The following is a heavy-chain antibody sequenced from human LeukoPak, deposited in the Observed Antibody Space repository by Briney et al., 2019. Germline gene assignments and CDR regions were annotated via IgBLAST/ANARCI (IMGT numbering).Heavy chain of an antibody. CDR2: ISGSGGST. CDR1: GFAFSSYA. J-gene: IGHJ3*02. D-gene: IGHD3-3*02. CDR3: AKGIFGVPPRAFDI. Sequence: GGSLRLSCAASGFAFSSYAMSWVRQAPGKRLERVLAISGSGGSTYYADSVKGRFTISRDNSKNTLYLQMNSLRAEDTAVYYCAKGIFGVPPRAFDIWGQGTMVTVSS. V-gene: IGHV3-23*01.